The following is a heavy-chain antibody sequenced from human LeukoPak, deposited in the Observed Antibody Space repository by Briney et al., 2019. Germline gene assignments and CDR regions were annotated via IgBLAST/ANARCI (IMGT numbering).Heavy chain of an antibody. V-gene: IGHV4-39*01. CDR3: ARQAVYYDSSGYSTVPNFFDY. D-gene: IGHD3-22*01. Sequence: SETLPLTCTVSGGSISSSSYYWGWIRQPPGKGLEWIGSIYYSGSTYYNPSLKSRVTISVDTSKNQFSLKLSSVTAADTAVYYCARQAVYYDSSGYSTVPNFFDYWGQGTLVTVSS. CDR1: GGSISSSSYY. CDR2: IYYSGST. J-gene: IGHJ4*02.